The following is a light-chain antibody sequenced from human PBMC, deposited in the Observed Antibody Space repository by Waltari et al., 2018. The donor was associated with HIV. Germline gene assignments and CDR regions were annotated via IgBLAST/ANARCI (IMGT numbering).Light chain of an antibody. V-gene: IGLV3-1*01. Sequence: SYDLIQPPSVSVSPGQTATIICSGDNLGAKYASWYQQKPGQSPVLIIHQDKKRPSGIAERCAGSNAGNAATLTSSGTQALDEAVYCCQVWDSGTGVFGPGTKVTVL. CDR1: NLGAKY. J-gene: IGLJ1*01. CDR3: QVWDSGTGV. CDR2: QDK.